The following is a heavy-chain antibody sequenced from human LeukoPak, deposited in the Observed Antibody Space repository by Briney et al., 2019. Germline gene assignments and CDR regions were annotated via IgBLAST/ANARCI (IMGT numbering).Heavy chain of an antibody. Sequence: SETLSLTCADYGGTFSDYYGSWILQPPGKGLESLGEINHSGTINYNPSLKSRVTISVDTSKNQFSLKLSSVTAADTAVYYCARQWLVSPHFDYWGQGTLVTVAS. J-gene: IGHJ4*02. D-gene: IGHD6-19*01. CDR2: INHSGTI. CDR3: ARQWLVSPHFDY. CDR1: GGTFSDYY. V-gene: IGHV4-34*01.